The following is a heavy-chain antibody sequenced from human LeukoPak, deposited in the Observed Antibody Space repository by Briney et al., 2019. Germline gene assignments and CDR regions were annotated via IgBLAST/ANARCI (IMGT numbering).Heavy chain of an antibody. D-gene: IGHD3-10*01. CDR3: ARDSGRGVGYYFDY. J-gene: IGHJ4*02. Sequence: PGGSLRLSCIVSGFTFGDYAMSWFRQAPGRGLEWVGFIRGKTYGGTTEYAPSVKGRFTISRDDSKSIAYLQMNSLKTEDTAVYYCARDSGRGVGYYFDYWGQGTLVTVSS. CDR2: IRGKTYGGTT. CDR1: GFTFGDYA. V-gene: IGHV3-49*03.